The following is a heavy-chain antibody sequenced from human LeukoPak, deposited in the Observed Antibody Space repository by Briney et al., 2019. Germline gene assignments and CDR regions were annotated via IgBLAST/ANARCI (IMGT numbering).Heavy chain of an antibody. CDR1: GYTFTSYD. Sequence: GASVKVSCKASGYTFTSYDINWVRQATGQGLEWMGWMNPNSGNTGYAQKFQGRVTMTRNTSISTAYMELSSLRSEDTAVYYCARAPRQGSGYYFGYWGQGTLVTVSS. CDR3: ARAPRQGSGYYFGY. J-gene: IGHJ4*02. D-gene: IGHD3-22*01. CDR2: MNPNSGNT. V-gene: IGHV1-8*01.